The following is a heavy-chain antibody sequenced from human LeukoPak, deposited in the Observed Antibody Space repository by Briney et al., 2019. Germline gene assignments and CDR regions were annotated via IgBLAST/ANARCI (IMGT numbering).Heavy chain of an antibody. D-gene: IGHD6-19*01. CDR3: ASSTVFGIAVAGPADY. CDR1: GFTFSSYG. CDR2: IRYDGSNK. Sequence: GGSLRLSCAASGFTFSSYGMHWVRQAPGKGLEWVAFIRYDGSNKYYADSVKGRFTISRDNSKNTLYLQMNSLRAEDTAVYYCASSTVFGIAVAGPADYWGQGTLVTVSS. J-gene: IGHJ4*02. V-gene: IGHV3-30*02.